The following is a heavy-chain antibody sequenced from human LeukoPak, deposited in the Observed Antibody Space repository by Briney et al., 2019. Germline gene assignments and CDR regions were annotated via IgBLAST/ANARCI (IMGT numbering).Heavy chain of an antibody. D-gene: IGHD5-18*01. CDR2: IRYDGSNK. Sequence: GGSLRLSCAASGFTFSDYYMSWIRQAPGKGLEWVAFIRYDGSNKYYADSVKGRFTISRDNSKNTLYLQMNSLRAEDTAVYYCAKVGDTGDYWYFDPWGRGTLVTVSS. J-gene: IGHJ2*01. V-gene: IGHV3-30*02. CDR3: AKVGDTGDYWYFDP. CDR1: GFTFSDYY.